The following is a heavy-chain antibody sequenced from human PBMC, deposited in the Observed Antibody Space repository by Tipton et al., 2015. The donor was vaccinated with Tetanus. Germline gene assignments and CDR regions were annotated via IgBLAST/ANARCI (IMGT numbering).Heavy chain of an antibody. D-gene: IGHD1-26*01. Sequence: TLSLTCTVSGGSISSGGYYWSWIRQHPGKGLEWIGDIYYSGSTYYNPSLKSRATLSVDPSKNQFSLKLNSMTAADTAVYYCAGDQARGARGWNYFDYWGQGTLVTVSS. CDR1: GGSISSGGYY. CDR3: AGDQARGARGWNYFDY. J-gene: IGHJ4*02. CDR2: IYYSGST. V-gene: IGHV4-31*03.